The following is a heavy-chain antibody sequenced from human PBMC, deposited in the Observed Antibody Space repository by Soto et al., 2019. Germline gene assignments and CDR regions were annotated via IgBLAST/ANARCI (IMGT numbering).Heavy chain of an antibody. CDR3: ARDMGEWGVLYSGYDQFLTDY. V-gene: IGHV1-18*01. Sequence: EASVKVSCKASGYTFTSYGISWVRQAPGQGLEWMGWISAYNGNTNYAQKLQGRVTMTTDTSTSTAYMELRSLRSDDTAVYYCARDMGEWGVLYSGYDQFLTDYWGQGTLVTVSS. J-gene: IGHJ4*02. CDR2: ISAYNGNT. CDR1: GYTFTSYG. D-gene: IGHD5-12*01.